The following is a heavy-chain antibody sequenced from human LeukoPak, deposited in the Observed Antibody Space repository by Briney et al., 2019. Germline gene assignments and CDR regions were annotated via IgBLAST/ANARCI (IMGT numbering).Heavy chain of an antibody. J-gene: IGHJ5*02. D-gene: IGHD6-13*01. CDR2: IYYSGST. Sequence: SETLSLTCTVSGGSISSYYWSWTRQPPGKGLEWIGYIYYSGSTNYNPSLKSRVTISVDTSKNQFSLKLSSVTAADTAVYYCARGLSSGWYWFDPWGQGTLVTVSS. V-gene: IGHV4-59*01. CDR1: GGSISSYY. CDR3: ARGLSSGWYWFDP.